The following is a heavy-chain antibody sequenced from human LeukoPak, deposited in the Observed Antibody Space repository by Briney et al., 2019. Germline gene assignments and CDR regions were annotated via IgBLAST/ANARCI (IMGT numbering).Heavy chain of an antibody. J-gene: IGHJ6*03. V-gene: IGHV1-2*02. CDR2: INPNSGGT. D-gene: IGHD2-2*01. CDR3: ARGGPYQLPSYYYYYMDV. Sequence: ASVKVSCKASGYTFTGYYMHWVRQAPGQGLEWMGWINPNSGGTNYAQKFQGRVTMTRDTSISTAYMELSRLRSDDTAVYYCARGGPYQLPSYYYYYMDVWGKGTTVTVSS. CDR1: GYTFTGYY.